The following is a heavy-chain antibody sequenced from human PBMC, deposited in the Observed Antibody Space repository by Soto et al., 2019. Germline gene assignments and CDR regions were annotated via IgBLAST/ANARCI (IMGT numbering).Heavy chain of an antibody. CDR1: GFTFSSYG. V-gene: IGHV3-30*18. D-gene: IGHD3-9*01. CDR2: ISYDGSNK. CDR3: AEDHFDDILTGPPWFDP. J-gene: IGHJ5*02. Sequence: GGSLRLSCAASGFTFSSYGMHWVRQAPGKGLEWVAVISYDGSNKYYADSVKGRFTISRDNSKNTLYLQMNSLRAEDTAVYYCAEDHFDDILTGPPWFDPWGQGTLVTVSS.